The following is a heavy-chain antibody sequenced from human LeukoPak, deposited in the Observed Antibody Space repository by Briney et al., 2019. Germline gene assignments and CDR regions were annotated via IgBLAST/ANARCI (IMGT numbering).Heavy chain of an antibody. CDR3: ASDQRYAFDH. CDR2: IRTSAEGANKA. V-gene: IGHV3-48*01. J-gene: IGHJ4*02. CDR1: GFSFTDYP. Sequence: GGSLRLSCAASGFSFTDYPMNWVRQAPGKGLEWVSNIRTSAEGANKASYADSVKGRVTISRDDAKDTLYLHMNSLRGDDTAVYYCASDQRYAFDHWGQGTLVTVSS. D-gene: IGHD2-2*01.